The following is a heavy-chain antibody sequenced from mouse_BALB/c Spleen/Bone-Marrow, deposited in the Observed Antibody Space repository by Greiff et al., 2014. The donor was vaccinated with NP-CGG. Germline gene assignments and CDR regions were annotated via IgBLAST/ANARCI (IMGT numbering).Heavy chain of an antibody. CDR2: ISDGGSYT. D-gene: IGHD2-4*01. J-gene: IGHJ2*01. CDR1: GFTFSDYY. Sequence: EVKLVESGGGLVKPGGSLKLSCAASGFTFSDYYMYWVRRTPEKRLEWVATISDGGSYTYYPDSVKGRFTISRDNAKNNLYLQMSSLKSEDTAMYYCARGRIYYDYDVGDYWGQGTTLTVSS. V-gene: IGHV5-4*02. CDR3: ARGRIYYDYDVGDY.